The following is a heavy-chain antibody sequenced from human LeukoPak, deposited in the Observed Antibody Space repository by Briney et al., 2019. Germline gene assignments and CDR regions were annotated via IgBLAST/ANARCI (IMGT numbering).Heavy chain of an antibody. D-gene: IGHD5-18*01. V-gene: IGHV4-61*02. Sequence: PSETLSLTCTVSGDSIYSGNYYWSWIRQPAGKGLEWIGRIYSSGTTIYNPSLKSRVTISVDTSKNQFSLKMSSVTAADTAVYYCARVQALRDTAMVTDLYYYYMDVWGKGTTVTVSS. CDR3: ARVQALRDTAMVTDLYYYYMDV. CDR2: IYSSGTT. J-gene: IGHJ6*03. CDR1: GDSIYSGNYY.